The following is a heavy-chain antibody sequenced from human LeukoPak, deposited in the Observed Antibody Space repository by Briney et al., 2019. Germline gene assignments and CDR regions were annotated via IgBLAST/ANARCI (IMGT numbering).Heavy chain of an antibody. V-gene: IGHV3-48*03. J-gene: IGHJ4*02. CDR1: GFTFSSYE. D-gene: IGHD5-18*01. CDR3: ARADNYGPDY. Sequence: GGSLRLSCAASGFTFSSYEMNWVRQAPGKGLEWVSYISSSGSNIYYADSVKGRFTISRDNAKNSLYLQMNSLRAEDTAVYYCARADNYGPDYWGQGTLVTVSS. CDR2: ISSSGSNI.